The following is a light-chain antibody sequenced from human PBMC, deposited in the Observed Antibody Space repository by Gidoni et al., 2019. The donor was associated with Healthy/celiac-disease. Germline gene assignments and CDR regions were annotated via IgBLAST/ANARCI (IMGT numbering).Light chain of an antibody. CDR3: QQRSNWPPRFT. CDR1: QSVSSD. V-gene: IGKV3-11*01. Sequence: EIVLTQSPATLSLSPGERATLSCRASQSVSSDLAWYQQKPGQAPRLLIYDASNRATGIPARFSGSGSGTDCTLTISSLEPEDFAVYYCQQRSNWPPRFTFGPGTKVDIK. CDR2: DAS. J-gene: IGKJ3*01.